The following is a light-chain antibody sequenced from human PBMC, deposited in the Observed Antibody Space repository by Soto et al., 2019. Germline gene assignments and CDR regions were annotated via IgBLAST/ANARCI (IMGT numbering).Light chain of an antibody. CDR2: GAS. CDR1: HSVSID. CDR3: QQYYNRRT. Sequence: EILMTQSPATVSVSPGERATLSCRASHSVSIDLAWYQHRPGQAPRLLIYGASTRATGIPDRFSGSGSGTEFTLTISSLQSEDLAVYYCQQYYNRRTFGQGTKVEI. V-gene: IGKV3-15*01. J-gene: IGKJ1*01.